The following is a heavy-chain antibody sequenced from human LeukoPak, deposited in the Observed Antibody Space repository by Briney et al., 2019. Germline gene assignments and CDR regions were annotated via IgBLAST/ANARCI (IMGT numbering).Heavy chain of an antibody. CDR1: GGSISSYY. D-gene: IGHD3-22*01. CDR3: ARHYDSSGYWYYFDY. V-gene: IGHV4-59*08. J-gene: IGHJ4*02. Sequence: PSETLSLTRTVSGGSISSYYWSWIRQPPGKGLEWIGYIYYSGSTKYNPSLKSRVTISVDTSKNQFSLKLSSVTAADTAVYYCARHYDSSGYWYYFDYWGQGTLVTVSS. CDR2: IYYSGST.